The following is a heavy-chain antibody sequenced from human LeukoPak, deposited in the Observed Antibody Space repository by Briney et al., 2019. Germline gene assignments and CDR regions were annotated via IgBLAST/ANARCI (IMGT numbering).Heavy chain of an antibody. CDR1: GFTFITNP. J-gene: IGHJ3*02. CDR2: ISDTRT. D-gene: IGHD3-10*01. Sequence: GGSLRFSVAAPGFTFITNPMSWLGQVPGKGLKGVSAISDTRTYYADAVKGRFTISRDNSKNTVFLQMNSLRAEDTAVYYCVKEHVDRAFTRSFEIWGQGTVVTVSS. V-gene: IGHV3-23*01. CDR3: VKEHVDRAFTRSFEI.